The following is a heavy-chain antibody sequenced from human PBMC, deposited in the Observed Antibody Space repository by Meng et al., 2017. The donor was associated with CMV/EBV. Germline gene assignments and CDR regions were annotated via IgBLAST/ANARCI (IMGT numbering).Heavy chain of an antibody. CDR3: ARIGSGSYSWDY. D-gene: IGHD1-26*01. Sequence: GRVVELGGGLGQPGGSLRLSCAASGVTVSSNYMSWVRQAPGKGLEWVSVIYSGGSTYYADSVKGRFTISRDNSKNTLYLQMNSLRAEDTAVYYCARIGSGSYSWDYWGQGTLVTVSS. CDR1: GVTVSSNY. J-gene: IGHJ4*02. CDR2: IYSGGST. V-gene: IGHV3-66*01.